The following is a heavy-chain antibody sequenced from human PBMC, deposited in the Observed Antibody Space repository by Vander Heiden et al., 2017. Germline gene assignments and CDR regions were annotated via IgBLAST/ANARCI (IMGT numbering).Heavy chain of an antibody. Sequence: EVQLLESGGGLVQPGGSLRLSCAASGFTFSSYAMSWVRRAPGKGLEWVSAISGSGGSTYYADSEKGRFTISRDNSKNTLYLQMNSLRAEDTAVYYCAKGDCSGGSCPGVYWGQGTLVTVSS. J-gene: IGHJ4*02. CDR1: GFTFSSYA. CDR2: ISGSGGST. D-gene: IGHD2-15*01. CDR3: AKGDCSGGSCPGVY. V-gene: IGHV3-23*01.